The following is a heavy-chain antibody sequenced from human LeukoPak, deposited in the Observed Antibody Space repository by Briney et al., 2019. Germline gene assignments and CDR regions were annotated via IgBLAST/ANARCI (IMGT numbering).Heavy chain of an antibody. CDR2: IYHSGST. CDR3: ARERVCSGGSCYYFDY. CDR1: GGSISSGGYS. Sequence: PSQTLSLTCAVSGGSISSGGYSWRWIRQPPGKGLEWIGYIYHSGSTYYNPSLKSRVTISVDRSKNQFSLKLSSVTAVDTAVYYCARERVCSGGSCYYFDYWGQGTLVTVSS. J-gene: IGHJ4*02. V-gene: IGHV4-30-2*01. D-gene: IGHD2-15*01.